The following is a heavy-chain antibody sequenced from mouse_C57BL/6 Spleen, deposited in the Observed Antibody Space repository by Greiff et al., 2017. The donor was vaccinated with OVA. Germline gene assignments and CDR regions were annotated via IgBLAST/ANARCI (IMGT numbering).Heavy chain of an antibody. V-gene: IGHV5-9-1*02. D-gene: IGHD3-2*02. CDR1: GFTFSSYA. CDR2: ISSGGDYL. CDR3: TREDSSGVFDY. Sequence: EVHLVESGEGLVKPGGSLKLSCAASGFTFSSYAMSWVRQTPEKRLEWVAYISSGGDYLYYADTVKGRFTISRDNARNTLYLQMSSLKSEDTAMYYCTREDSSGVFDYWGQGTTLTVSS. J-gene: IGHJ2*01.